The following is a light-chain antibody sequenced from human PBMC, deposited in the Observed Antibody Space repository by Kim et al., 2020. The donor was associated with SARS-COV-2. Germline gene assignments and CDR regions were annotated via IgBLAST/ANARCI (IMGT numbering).Light chain of an antibody. J-gene: IGLJ3*02. CDR2: DIS. V-gene: IGLV2-23*02. CDR1: INDLGTYAL. Sequence: GQSVTISCSGTINDLGTYALVSWYQQYPGKAPRLIIFDISQRPSGISGRVSGSKSGNTASLTISPLEPDDEADYFCCSFTSGVSWVFGGGTQLTVL. CDR3: CSFTSGVSWV.